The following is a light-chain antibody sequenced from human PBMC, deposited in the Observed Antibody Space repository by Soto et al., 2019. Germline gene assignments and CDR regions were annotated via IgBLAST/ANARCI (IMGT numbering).Light chain of an antibody. CDR2: GAS. J-gene: IGKJ5*01. Sequence: EIVLTQSPATLSLSPVERATLSGMASQSVSNNYLAWYQQKPGQAPRLLIYGASARALGIPARFSGSGSGTEFSFTVTSLQSEDFAVYYCQQYDQWPITFGQGTRLEIK. CDR1: QSVSNN. V-gene: IGKV3-15*01. CDR3: QQYDQWPIT.